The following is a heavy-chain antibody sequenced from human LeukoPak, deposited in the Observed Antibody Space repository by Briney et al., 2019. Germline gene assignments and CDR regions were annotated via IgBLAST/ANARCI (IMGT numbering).Heavy chain of an antibody. Sequence: GASVKVSCKASSYTFTRYGISWVRQAPGQGLEWMGWISGSNGNTNYAQKVQGRVSMTADTSTSTAYMELRSLRSDDTAVYYCARSGRGTYYYFDLWGQGTLVTVSS. CDR1: SYTFTRYG. J-gene: IGHJ4*02. CDR3: ARSGRGTYYYFDL. V-gene: IGHV1-18*01. D-gene: IGHD1-26*01. CDR2: ISGSNGNT.